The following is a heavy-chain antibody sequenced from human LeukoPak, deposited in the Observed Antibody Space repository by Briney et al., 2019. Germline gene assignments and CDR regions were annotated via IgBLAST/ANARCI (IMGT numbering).Heavy chain of an antibody. CDR3: ARDGTSTDDY. CDR2: ISGNNDNT. D-gene: IGHD1-26*01. V-gene: IGHV1-18*01. Sequence: ASVRVSCKTSGYTFSNYGINWVRQAPRQAREWMGWISGNNDNTNYGHQFQGRFTVTTDSSTSTAYMELRNLRFGDTVVYYWARDGTSTDDYWGPGTLVTVSS. CDR1: GYTFSNYG. J-gene: IGHJ4*02.